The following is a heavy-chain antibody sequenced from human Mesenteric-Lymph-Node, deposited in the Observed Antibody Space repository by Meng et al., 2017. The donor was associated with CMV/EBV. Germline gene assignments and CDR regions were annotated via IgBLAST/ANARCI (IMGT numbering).Heavy chain of an antibody. V-gene: IGHV4-34*01. CDR1: GGSFSGYY. Sequence: GGSFSGYYWSWIRQPPGKGLEWIGEINHSGSTNYNPSLKSRVTISVDASKNQFSLKLSSVTAADTAVYYCARGRNFDWLSPLDYWGQGTLVTVSS. CDR3: ARGRNFDWLSPLDY. D-gene: IGHD3-9*01. J-gene: IGHJ4*02. CDR2: INHSGST.